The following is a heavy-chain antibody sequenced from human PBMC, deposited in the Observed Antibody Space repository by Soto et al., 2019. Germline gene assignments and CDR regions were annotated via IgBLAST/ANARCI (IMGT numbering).Heavy chain of an antibody. CDR1: GGTFSSYA. Sequence: EASVKVSCKASGGTFSSYAFSWVRQAPGQGLEWMGGIIPIFGTPNYAQKFQGRVTITADESTSTAYMELSSLRSEDTAVYYCARELYCNDGVCSDYYPMDVWGQGTTVTVSS. CDR3: ARELYCNDGVCSDYYPMDV. J-gene: IGHJ6*02. CDR2: IIPIFGTP. D-gene: IGHD2-8*01. V-gene: IGHV1-69*13.